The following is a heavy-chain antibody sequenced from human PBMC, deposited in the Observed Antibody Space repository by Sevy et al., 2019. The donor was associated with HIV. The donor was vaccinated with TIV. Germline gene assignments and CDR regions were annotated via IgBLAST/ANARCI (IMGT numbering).Heavy chain of an antibody. CDR3: ARRSSNNYVSGFGQENWFDP. CDR1: GYSFTSYW. Sequence: GESLKISCKGSGYSFTSYWIGWVRQMPGKGLEWMGIIYPGDSDTGYSPSFQGQFTISADKSISTADMQWSNLQASDTAMDYCARRSSNNYVSGFGQENWFDPWGQGTLVTVSS. CDR2: IYPGDSDT. V-gene: IGHV5-51*01. J-gene: IGHJ5*02. D-gene: IGHD1-1*01.